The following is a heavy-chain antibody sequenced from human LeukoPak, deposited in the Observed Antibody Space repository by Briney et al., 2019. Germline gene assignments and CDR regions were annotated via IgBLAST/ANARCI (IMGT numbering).Heavy chain of an antibody. Sequence: ASVKVSCEASGGSFSSYAISWVRQAPGQGLEWMGGVIPVFTTTNYAQKFQGRVTITADTSTSTAYMELSSLRSEDTAVYYCARINSTWYNEDALDIWGQGTMVTVSS. V-gene: IGHV1-69*06. J-gene: IGHJ3*02. CDR3: ARINSTWYNEDALDI. D-gene: IGHD6-13*01. CDR2: VIPVFTTT. CDR1: GGSFSSYA.